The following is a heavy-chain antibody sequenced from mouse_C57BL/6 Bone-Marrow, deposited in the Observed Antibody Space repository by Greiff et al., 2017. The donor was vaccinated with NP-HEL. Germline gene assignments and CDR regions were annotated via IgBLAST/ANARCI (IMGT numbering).Heavy chain of an antibody. J-gene: IGHJ4*01. Sequence: EVKLQESGPGLVKPSQSLSLTCSVTGYSITSGYYWNWIRQFPGNKLEWMGYISYDGSNNYNPSLKNRISINRDTSKNQFFLKLNSVTTEDTATYYCASTTVRDYYAMDYWGQGTSVTVSS. CDR1: GYSITSGYY. CDR3: ASTTVRDYYAMDY. D-gene: IGHD1-1*01. V-gene: IGHV3-6*01. CDR2: ISYDGSN.